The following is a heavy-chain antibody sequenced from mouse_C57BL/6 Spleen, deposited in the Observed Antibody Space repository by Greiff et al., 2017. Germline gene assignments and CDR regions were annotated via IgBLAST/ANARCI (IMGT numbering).Heavy chain of an antibody. Sequence: EVQLQQSGPELVKPGASVKISCKASGYTFTDYYMNWVKQSHGKSLEWIGDINPNNGGTSYNQKFKGKATLTVDKSSSTAYMELRSLTSEDSAVYYCALGLDYLGQGTTLTVSS. CDR3: ALGLDY. CDR2: INPNNGGT. CDR1: GYTFTDYY. D-gene: IGHD4-1*01. J-gene: IGHJ2*01. V-gene: IGHV1-26*01.